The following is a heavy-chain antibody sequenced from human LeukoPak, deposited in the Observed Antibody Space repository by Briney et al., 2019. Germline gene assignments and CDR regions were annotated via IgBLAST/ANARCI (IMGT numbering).Heavy chain of an antibody. V-gene: IGHV3-30*03. J-gene: IGHJ3*02. Sequence: PGGSLRLSCAASGFTFSSYGMHWVRQAPGKGLEWVAVISYDGSNKYYADSVKGRFTISRDNSKNTLYLQMNSLRAEDTAVYYCARSHLVVVAVADAFDIWGQGTMVTVSS. CDR2: ISYDGSNK. CDR3: ARSHLVVVAVADAFDI. CDR1: GFTFSSYG. D-gene: IGHD2-15*01.